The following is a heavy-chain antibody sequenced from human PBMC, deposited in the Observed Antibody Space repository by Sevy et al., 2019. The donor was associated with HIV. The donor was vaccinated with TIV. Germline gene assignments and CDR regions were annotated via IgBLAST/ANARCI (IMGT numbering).Heavy chain of an antibody. CDR2: YDPEDGET. D-gene: IGHD3-22*01. CDR1: GYSVSDLS. V-gene: IGHV1-24*01. J-gene: IGHJ3*02. Sequence: ASVKVSCKVSGYSVSDLSIHWVRLAPGKGLEWMGGYDPEDGETIYAQKFQGRVTMTEDTTTDTAYMELSSLRSEDTAVYYCATSPDYYDSSRDAFDIWGQGTMVTVSS. CDR3: ATSPDYYDSSRDAFDI.